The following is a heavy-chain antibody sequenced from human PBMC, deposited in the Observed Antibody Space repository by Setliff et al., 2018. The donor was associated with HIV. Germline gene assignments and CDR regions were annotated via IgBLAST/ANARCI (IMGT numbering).Heavy chain of an antibody. CDR1: GGSISNSNYY. J-gene: IGHJ5*02. CDR3: ARRWGIRGYSS. V-gene: IGHV4-39*02. D-gene: IGHD5-18*01. CDR2: IYYIGTT. Sequence: SETLSLTCTVSGGSISNSNYYWGWIRQPPGKGLEWVGSIYYIGTTYYNPSLKSRVTISIDTSKNDFSLKLYSVTAADTSVYYCARRWGIRGYSSWGQGTLVTVSS.